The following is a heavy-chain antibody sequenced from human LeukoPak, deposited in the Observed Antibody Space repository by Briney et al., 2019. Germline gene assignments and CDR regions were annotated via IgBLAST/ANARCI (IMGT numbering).Heavy chain of an antibody. V-gene: IGHV3-48*04. CDR2: ISSSSSTM. J-gene: IGHJ4*02. CDR3: ARDRRYSGYGDY. Sequence: PGGSLRLSCVASGFTFSDYSMNWVRQDPGKGLEWVSYISSSSSTMYYADSVKCRFTMSRDNAKNSLYLQMDSLRAEDTAVYYCARDRRYSGYGDYWGQGTLVTVSS. CDR1: GFTFSDYS. D-gene: IGHD5-12*01.